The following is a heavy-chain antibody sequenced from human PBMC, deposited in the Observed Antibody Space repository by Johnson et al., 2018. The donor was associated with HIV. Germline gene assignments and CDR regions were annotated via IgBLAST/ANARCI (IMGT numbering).Heavy chain of an antibody. V-gene: IGHV3-33*01. J-gene: IGHJ3*02. CDR3: AGRGLYSGSYPI. CDR1: GFTFSSYG. CDR2: IWYDGSNK. Sequence: QVQLVESGGGVVQPGRSLRLSCAASGFTFSSYGMHWVRQAPGKGLEWVAVIWYDGSNKYYADSVKGRFTISRDNSKNTLDLQMNSLRAEDTAVYYCAGRGLYSGSYPIWGQGTMVTVSS. D-gene: IGHD1-26*01.